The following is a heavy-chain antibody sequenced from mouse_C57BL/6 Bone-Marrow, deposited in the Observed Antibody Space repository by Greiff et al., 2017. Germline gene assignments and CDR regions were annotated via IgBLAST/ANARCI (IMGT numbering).Heavy chain of an antibody. J-gene: IGHJ2*01. V-gene: IGHV1-82*01. CDR1: GYAFSSSW. CDR2: IYPGDGDT. Sequence: LEESGPELVKPGASVKISCKASGYAFSSSWMNWVKQRPGKGLEWIGRIYPGDGDTNYNGKFKGKATLTADKSSSTAYMQLSSLTSEDSAVYFCARDRGDYWGQGTTLTVSS. CDR3: ARDRGDY.